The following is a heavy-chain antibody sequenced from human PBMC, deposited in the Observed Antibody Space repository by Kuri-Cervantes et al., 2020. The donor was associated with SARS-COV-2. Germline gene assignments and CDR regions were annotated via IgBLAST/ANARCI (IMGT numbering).Heavy chain of an antibody. Sequence: GESLKISCAASGFTFSSYGMHWVRQAPGKGLEWVAVIWYDGSNKYYADSVKGRFTISRGNSKNTLYLQMNSLRAEDTAVYYCARAGYYSDGSGYSHSYYGMDVWGQGTTVTVSS. CDR2: IWYDGSNK. V-gene: IGHV3-33*01. CDR1: GFTFSSYG. CDR3: ARAGYYSDGSGYSHSYYGMDV. D-gene: IGHD3-22*01. J-gene: IGHJ6*02.